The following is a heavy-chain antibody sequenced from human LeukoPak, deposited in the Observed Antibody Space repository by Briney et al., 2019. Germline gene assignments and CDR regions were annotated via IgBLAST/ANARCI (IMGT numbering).Heavy chain of an antibody. D-gene: IGHD3-10*01. CDR2: INHSGST. Sequence: SETLSLTCAVYGGSFSGYYWSWIRQPPGKGLEWIGEINHSGSTNCNPSLKSRVTISVDTSKNQFSLKLSSVTAADTAVYYCARHRDYYGSKCVFDPWGQGTLVTVSS. V-gene: IGHV4-34*01. CDR1: GGSFSGYY. J-gene: IGHJ5*02. CDR3: ARHRDYYGSKCVFDP.